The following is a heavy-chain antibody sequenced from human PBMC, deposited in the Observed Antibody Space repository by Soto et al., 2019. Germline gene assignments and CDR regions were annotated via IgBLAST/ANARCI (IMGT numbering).Heavy chain of an antibody. V-gene: IGHV3-30*18. J-gene: IGHJ4*02. CDR1: GFTLNSYG. D-gene: IGHD1-26*01. Sequence: GGSLRLSCAASGFTLNSYGMHWVRQTPGKGLEWVAVISFDGSNKWFADSVKGRFTISRDNYKNTLDLQMNSLRAEDTAVYYCAKQGSPGVGDIPYYFDYWGQGILVTVSS. CDR3: AKQGSPGVGDIPYYFDY. CDR2: ISFDGSNK.